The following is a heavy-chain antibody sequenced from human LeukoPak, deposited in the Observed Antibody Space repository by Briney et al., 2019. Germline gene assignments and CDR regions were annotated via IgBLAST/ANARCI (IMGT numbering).Heavy chain of an antibody. D-gene: IGHD3-22*01. J-gene: IGHJ4*02. CDR2: ISSDGSTK. CDR1: GFTFSTSP. V-gene: IGHV3-30-3*01. CDR3: ATGRYSDSSGYSLVDH. Sequence: QPGRSLILSCAASGFTFSTSPMHWVRQAPGKGLEWVSVISSDGSTKYYADSVKGRFTISRDNSKNTLNLQMDSLRAEDTAVYYCATGRYSDSSGYSLVDHWGQGTLVTVSS.